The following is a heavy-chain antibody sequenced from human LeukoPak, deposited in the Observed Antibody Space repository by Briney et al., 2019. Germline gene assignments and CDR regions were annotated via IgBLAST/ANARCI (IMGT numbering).Heavy chain of an antibody. V-gene: IGHV5-51*01. CDR2: TYPGDSDT. CDR1: GYSFTSYW. J-gene: IGHJ4*02. D-gene: IGHD3-9*01. CDR3: ARPHYDILTGYVYFDY. Sequence: GESLKISCKGSGYSFTSYWIGWVRQMPGKVLEWMGITYPGDSDTRYSPSFQGQVTISADKTISTAYLQWSSLKASDTAMYYCARPHYDILTGYVYFDYWGQGTLVTVSS.